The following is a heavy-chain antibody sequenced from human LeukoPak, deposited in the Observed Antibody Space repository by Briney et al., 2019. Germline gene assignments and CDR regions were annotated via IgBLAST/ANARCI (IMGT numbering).Heavy chain of an antibody. CDR2: IIPILGIA. CDR3: ARDIVVVQSDYYGMDV. J-gene: IGHJ6*02. V-gene: IGHV1-69*04. CDR1: GGTFSSYA. Sequence: ASVKVSCKASGGTFSSYAISWVRQAPGQGLEWMGRIIPILGIANYAQKFQGRVTITADKSTSTAYMELSSLRSEDTAVYYCARDIVVVQSDYYGMDVWGQGTTVTVSS. D-gene: IGHD3-22*01.